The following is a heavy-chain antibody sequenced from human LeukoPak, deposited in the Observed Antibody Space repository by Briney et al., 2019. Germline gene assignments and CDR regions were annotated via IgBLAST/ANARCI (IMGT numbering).Heavy chain of an antibody. CDR1: GFTFSSYS. J-gene: IGHJ4*02. CDR2: ISSSSSAI. V-gene: IGHV3-48*01. Sequence: GGSLRLSCAASGFTFSSYSMNWVRQAPGKGLEWISYISSSSSAIYYADSVKGRFTISRDNAKNSLYLQMNSLRGEDTAVYYCVRDRFYSFDLWGLGTLVTVSS. CDR3: VRDRFYSFDL.